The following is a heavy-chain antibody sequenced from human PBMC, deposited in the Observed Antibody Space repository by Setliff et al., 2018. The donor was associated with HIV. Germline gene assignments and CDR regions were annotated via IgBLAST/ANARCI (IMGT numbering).Heavy chain of an antibody. D-gene: IGHD1-1*01. J-gene: IGHJ1*01. V-gene: IGHV4-39*02. CDR1: GASIITDPHY. Sequence: KTSETLSLTCSVSGASIITDPHYWGWIRQSPGKGLEWIGNIFYGGNPHYSPSLKSRVTISMDTSRNQFSLKVSSVTAADTAVYYCARETSVTPVGLDHWGQGTLVTVSS. CDR2: IFYGGNP. CDR3: ARETSVTPVGLDH.